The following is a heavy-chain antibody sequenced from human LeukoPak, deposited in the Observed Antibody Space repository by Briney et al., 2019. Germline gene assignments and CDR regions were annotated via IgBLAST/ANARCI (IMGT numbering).Heavy chain of an antibody. CDR2: ISYDGSNK. CDR3: AKDSSMFGFGEFLSDY. V-gene: IGHV3-30*18. Sequence: PGGSLRLSCAASGSTFSSYGMHWVRQAPGKGLEGVAVISYDGSNKYYADSVKGRFTISRDNSKNTLYLQMNSLRAEDTAVYYCAKDSSMFGFGEFLSDYWGQGTLVTVSS. CDR1: GSTFSSYG. D-gene: IGHD3-10*01. J-gene: IGHJ4*02.